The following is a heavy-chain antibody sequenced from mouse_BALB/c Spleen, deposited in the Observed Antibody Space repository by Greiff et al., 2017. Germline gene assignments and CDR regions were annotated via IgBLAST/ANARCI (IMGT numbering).Heavy chain of an antibody. Sequence: VQLQESGPGLVAPSQILSITCTVSGFSLTSYGVHWVRQPPGKGLEWLGVIWAGGSTNYNSALMSRLSISKDNSKSQVFLKMNSLQTDDTAMYYCARCYYQAWFAYWGQGTLVTVSA. J-gene: IGHJ3*01. CDR1: GFSLTSYG. CDR2: IWAGGST. D-gene: IGHD1-1*01. CDR3: ARCYYQAWFAY. V-gene: IGHV2-9*02.